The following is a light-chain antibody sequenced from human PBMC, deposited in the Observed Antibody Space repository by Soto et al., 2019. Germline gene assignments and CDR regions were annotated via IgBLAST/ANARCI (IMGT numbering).Light chain of an antibody. CDR1: QSVRSSY. V-gene: IGKV3-20*01. J-gene: IGKJ1*01. Sequence: EIVLTQSPGTLSLSPGERATLSCRASQSVRSSYLAWYQQKPGQAPRLLIQGASSRATGIPDRFSGSGSGTDFTLTISRLEPEDFAVYYCQQYGSSPQTFGQGTKVDIK. CDR2: GAS. CDR3: QQYGSSPQT.